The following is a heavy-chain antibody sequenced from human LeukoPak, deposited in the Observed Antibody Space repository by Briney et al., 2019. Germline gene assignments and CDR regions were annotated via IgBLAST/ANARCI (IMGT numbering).Heavy chain of an antibody. V-gene: IGHV3-7*01. Sequence: GGSLRLSCEVSGFTFRNYWMTWVRQAPGRGLEWVANIKPDGSEKNYVDSVKGRFTISRDDAKNSLFLQVNSLRPEDTAVYFCARNDVAAAGDYWGQGTLVTVSS. CDR3: ARNDVAAAGDY. CDR1: GFTFRNYW. J-gene: IGHJ4*02. CDR2: IKPDGSEK. D-gene: IGHD6-13*01.